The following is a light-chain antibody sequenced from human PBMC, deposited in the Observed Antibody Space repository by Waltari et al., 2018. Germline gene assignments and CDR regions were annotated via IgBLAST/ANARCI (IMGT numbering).Light chain of an antibody. CDR1: QSVASSY. CDR2: GSS. V-gene: IGKV3-20*01. CDR3: QQYGMSLT. Sequence: IGLPQSPGTLSLSPGERATISSRARQSVASSYLGWDQQKPGQAPRLLIFGSSKRATGIPDRFSGSGSGTDFTLTINGVEPEDFAVYYCQQYGMSLTFGGGTKVEI. J-gene: IGKJ4*01.